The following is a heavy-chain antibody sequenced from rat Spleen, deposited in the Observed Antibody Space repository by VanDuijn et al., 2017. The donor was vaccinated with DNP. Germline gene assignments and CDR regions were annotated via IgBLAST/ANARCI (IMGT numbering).Heavy chain of an antibody. D-gene: IGHD1-7*01. CDR3: SRDDYATYYFDY. Sequence: QVQLKESGPGLVQPSKTLSLTCTVSGFSLTDYSVHWVRQPPGKGLEWMGRIRTNGITDYNSTLKSRLSISRDTSKSQVFLKMNSLQTEDTAIYFCSRDDYATYYFDYWGQGVMVTVSS. J-gene: IGHJ2*01. CDR2: IRTNGIT. CDR1: GFSLTDYS. V-gene: IGHV2-19*01.